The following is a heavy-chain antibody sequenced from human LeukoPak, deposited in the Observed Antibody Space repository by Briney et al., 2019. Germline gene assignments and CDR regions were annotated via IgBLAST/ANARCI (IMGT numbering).Heavy chain of an antibody. CDR3: ASTLSGDQPFDY. CDR2: IYYTGST. CDR1: GGSISDRY. Sequence: SETLSLTCTVSGGSISDRYWSWIRQPPGKGLEWIGYIYYTGSTNYNPSLKSRVTMSVDTSKNQFSLKLNSVTAADMAVYYCASTLSGDQPFDYWGQGTLVTVSS. V-gene: IGHV4-59*11. J-gene: IGHJ4*02. D-gene: IGHD7-27*01.